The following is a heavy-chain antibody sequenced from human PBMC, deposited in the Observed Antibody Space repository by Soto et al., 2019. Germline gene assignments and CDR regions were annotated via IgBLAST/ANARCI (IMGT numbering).Heavy chain of an antibody. J-gene: IGHJ4*02. CDR1: GGSISSGGYY. Sequence: QVQLQESGPGLVKPSQTLSLTCTVSGGSISSGGYYWSWIRQHPGKGLEWIGYIYYSGSTYYNPSPKSRVTISVDTSKNQFSLKLSSVTAADTAVYYCARDSCSGGSCGGDYWGQGTLVTVSS. V-gene: IGHV4-31*03. CDR2: IYYSGST. CDR3: ARDSCSGGSCGGDY. D-gene: IGHD2-15*01.